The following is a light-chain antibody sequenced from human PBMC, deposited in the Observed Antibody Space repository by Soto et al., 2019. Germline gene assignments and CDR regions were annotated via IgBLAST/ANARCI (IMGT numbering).Light chain of an antibody. CDR3: SSYTSSITYV. CDR1: SSDVGSYNR. CDR2: DVS. V-gene: IGLV2-18*02. J-gene: IGLJ1*01. Sequence: QSVLTQPPSVSGSPGQSVTISCTGTSSDVGSYNRVSWYQQPPGTAPKLVIYDVSNRPSGVPDRFSGSKSGNTASLTISGLQAEDEADYYCSSYTSSITYVFGTGTRSPS.